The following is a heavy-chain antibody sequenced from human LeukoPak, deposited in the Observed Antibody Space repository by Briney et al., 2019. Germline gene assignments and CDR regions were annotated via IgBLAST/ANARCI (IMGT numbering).Heavy chain of an antibody. V-gene: IGHV4-34*01. J-gene: IGHJ6*03. CDR1: GGSFSGYY. CDR3: ARGIQLWSIPYYYYMDV. D-gene: IGHD5-18*01. Sequence: PSETLSLTCAAYGGSFSGYYWSWIRQPPGKGLEWIGEINHSGSTNYNPSLKSRVTISVDTSKNQFSLKLSSVTAADTAVYYCARGIQLWSIPYYYYMDVWGKGTTVTVSS. CDR2: INHSGST.